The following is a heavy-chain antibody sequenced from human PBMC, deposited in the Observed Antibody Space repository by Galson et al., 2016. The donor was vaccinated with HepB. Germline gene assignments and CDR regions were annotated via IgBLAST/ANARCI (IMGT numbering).Heavy chain of an antibody. J-gene: IGHJ4*02. Sequence: CKASGYTFTNFPINWVRQAPGQRLEWMGWINTGNGDTRYSQSFQGRATITRDTSASTAYMELNTLTSEDAAVYYCVRDPVRGWAPFDYWGQGTLVTVSS. CDR2: INTGNGDT. D-gene: IGHD6-19*01. CDR1: GYTFTNFP. CDR3: VRDPVRGWAPFDY. V-gene: IGHV1-3*04.